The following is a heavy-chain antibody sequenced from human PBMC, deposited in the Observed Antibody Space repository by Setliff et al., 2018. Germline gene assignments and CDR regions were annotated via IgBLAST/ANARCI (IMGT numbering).Heavy chain of an antibody. D-gene: IGHD5-12*01. CDR1: GDTFSRYW. CDR3: ARNRVALYDAFDI. V-gene: IGHV5-51*01. CDR2: IHPSNSDT. Sequence: GESLKISCRGSGDTFSRYWIGWVRQMPGEGLEWMGIIHPSNSDTVYSPSFQGQVTISADRSITTAYLQWSSRKASDTAIYYCARNRVALYDAFDIWGQGTMVTVSS. J-gene: IGHJ3*02.